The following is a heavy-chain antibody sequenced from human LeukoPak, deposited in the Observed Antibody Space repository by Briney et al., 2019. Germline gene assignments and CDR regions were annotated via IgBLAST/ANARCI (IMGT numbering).Heavy chain of an antibody. V-gene: IGHV1-2*04. Sequence: ASVKVSCKASGYTFTGYYMHWVRQAPGQGLEWMGWINPNSGGTNYAQKFQGWVTMTRDMSISTAYMELSRLRSDDTAVYYCAREYCSSTSCYAIWFDPWGQGTLVTVSS. D-gene: IGHD2-2*01. J-gene: IGHJ5*02. CDR1: GYTFTGYY. CDR3: AREYCSSTSCYAIWFDP. CDR2: INPNSGGT.